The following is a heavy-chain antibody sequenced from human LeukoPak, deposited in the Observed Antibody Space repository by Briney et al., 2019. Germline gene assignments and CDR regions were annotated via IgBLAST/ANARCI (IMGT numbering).Heavy chain of an antibody. CDR2: IDGSTRTI. Sequence: GGSLRLSCAASGFTFSTYSMNWVRQAPGKGLEWISFIDGSTRTIFYADSVKGRFSISRDNAKNSLFLQMNSLRAEDTAVYYCARRVPSQVITDYFDYWGQGTLVTASS. CDR1: GFTFSTYS. CDR3: ARRVPSQVITDYFDY. J-gene: IGHJ4*02. V-gene: IGHV3-48*04. D-gene: IGHD3-16*01.